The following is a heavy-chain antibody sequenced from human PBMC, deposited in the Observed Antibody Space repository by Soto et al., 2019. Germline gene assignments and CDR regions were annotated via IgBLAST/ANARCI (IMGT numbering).Heavy chain of an antibody. V-gene: IGHV6-1*01. CDR1: GDSVSSNSAG. Sequence: PSPTLSLTCXITGDSVSSNSAGWSWVRQSPSRGLEWLGRTYYRSKWYYEYAVSVRGRITINPDTSKNQYSLQLNSVTPEDTAVYFCARGEQYSGRIFDYWGQGTLVTVSS. J-gene: IGHJ4*01. CDR2: TYYRSKWYY. CDR3: ARGEQYSGRIFDY. D-gene: IGHD1-26*01.